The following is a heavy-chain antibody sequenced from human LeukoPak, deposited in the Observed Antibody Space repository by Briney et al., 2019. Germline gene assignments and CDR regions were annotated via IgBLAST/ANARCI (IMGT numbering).Heavy chain of an antibody. J-gene: IGHJ5*02. CDR2: MNPNSGNT. Sequence: ASVKVSCKASGYTLTSYDINWVRQATGQGLEWMGWMNPNSGNTGYAQKFQGRVTITRNTSISTAYMELSSLRSEDTAVYYCARAREYCSSTSCYLEFDPWGQGTLVTVSS. CDR1: GYTLTSYD. CDR3: ARAREYCSSTSCYLEFDP. D-gene: IGHD2-2*01. V-gene: IGHV1-8*03.